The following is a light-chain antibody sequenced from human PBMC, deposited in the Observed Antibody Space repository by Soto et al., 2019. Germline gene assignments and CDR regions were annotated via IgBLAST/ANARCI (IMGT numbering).Light chain of an antibody. CDR3: QQYGNSLWT. V-gene: IGKV3-20*01. CDR1: QSINSTS. CDR2: GVS. Sequence: EIVLTQSPGTLSLSPGERATLSCRASQSINSTSLAWYQQKPGQAPRLLIYGVSSRATGIPDRFSGSGSGTDFTLTIKRLEPEHFAVYFCQQYGNSLWTFGQGTKVEIK. J-gene: IGKJ1*01.